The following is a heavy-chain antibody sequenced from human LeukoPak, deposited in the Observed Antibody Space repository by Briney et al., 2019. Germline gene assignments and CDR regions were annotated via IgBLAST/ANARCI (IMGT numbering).Heavy chain of an antibody. CDR3: ARKNYGDRHPYDY. CDR1: GYNFITYA. J-gene: IGHJ4*02. CDR2: INVGNGDT. Sequence: ASVKVSCTASGYNFITYAMHWVRQAPGQGLEWIGYINVGNGDTKYSQKFQGRVTFTRDTSASIAYMELSSLTSEDTAIYYCARKNYGDRHPYDYWGQGTLVTVSS. V-gene: IGHV1-3*01. D-gene: IGHD2-21*02.